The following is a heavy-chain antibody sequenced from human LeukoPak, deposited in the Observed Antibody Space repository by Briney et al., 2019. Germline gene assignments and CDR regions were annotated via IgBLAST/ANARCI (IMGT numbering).Heavy chain of an antibody. Sequence: GGSLRLSCAASGFTFSSYAMSWVRQAPGKGLEWVSAISGSGGSTYYADSVKGRFTISRDNSKNTLYLQMNSVRAEDTAVYYCAKDQRKLRLDCGGECYIDYWGQGTLVTVSS. J-gene: IGHJ4*02. CDR1: GFTFSSYA. CDR3: AKDQRKLRLDCGGECYIDY. CDR2: ISGSGGST. V-gene: IGHV3-23*01. D-gene: IGHD2-21*01.